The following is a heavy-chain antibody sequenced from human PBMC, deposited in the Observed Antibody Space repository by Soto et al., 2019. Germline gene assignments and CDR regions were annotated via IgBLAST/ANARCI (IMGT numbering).Heavy chain of an antibody. CDR3: ARSSGDTWEQYYFDY. V-gene: IGHV3-23*01. CDR2: ISGRGGST. CDR1: GFIFSDYS. D-gene: IGHD3-3*01. Sequence: EVQLLESGGGLVLPGGSLRLSCAASGFIFSDYSMSWVRQAPGKGLEWVSGISGRGGSTYYADSVKGRXXXXXXXXXXXXXXXXXXXXXXDTXXYFCARSSGDTWEQYYFDYWG. J-gene: IGHJ4*01.